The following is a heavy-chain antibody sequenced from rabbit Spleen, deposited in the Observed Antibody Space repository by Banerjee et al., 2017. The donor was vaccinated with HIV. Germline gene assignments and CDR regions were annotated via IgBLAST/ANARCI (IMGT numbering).Heavy chain of an antibody. CDR1: GFSFSSSYY. CDR2: IYGGSPGST. V-gene: IGHV1S40*01. CDR3: ARHYYADGNGPFHL. Sequence: QQLVESGGDLVKPGASLTLTCTASGFSFSSSYYICWVRQTPGKGLEWIACIYGGSPGSTAYASWAKGRFTISKTSSTTVILQMTSLTAADTATCFCARHYYADGNGPFHLWGPGTLVTVS. J-gene: IGHJ4*01. D-gene: IGHD6-1*01.